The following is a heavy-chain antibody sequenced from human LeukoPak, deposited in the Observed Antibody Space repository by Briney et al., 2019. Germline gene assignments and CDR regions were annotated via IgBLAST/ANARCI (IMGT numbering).Heavy chain of an antibody. CDR1: GFTFSSYA. Sequence: GGSLRLSCAASGFTFSSYAMSWVRQAPGKGLEWVSAISGSGGSTYYADSVKGRFTISRDNSKNTLYLQMNSLRAEDTAVYYCARGGLYYDSSGYPPGYWGQGTLVTVSS. D-gene: IGHD3-22*01. J-gene: IGHJ4*02. CDR2: ISGSGGST. V-gene: IGHV3-23*01. CDR3: ARGGLYYDSSGYPPGY.